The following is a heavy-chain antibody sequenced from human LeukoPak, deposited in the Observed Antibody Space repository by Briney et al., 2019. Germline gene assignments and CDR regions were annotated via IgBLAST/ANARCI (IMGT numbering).Heavy chain of an antibody. CDR1: GFTFSSYA. J-gene: IGHJ6*02. Sequence: GGSLRLSCAASGFTFSSYAMSWVRQAPGKGLEWVSAISGSGGSTYYADSVKGRFTISRDNSKNTLYLQTNSLRAEDTAVYYCAKGWDYYYYYGMDVWGQGTTVTVSS. CDR3: AKGWDYYYYYGMDV. CDR2: ISGSGGST. V-gene: IGHV3-23*01. D-gene: IGHD6-13*01.